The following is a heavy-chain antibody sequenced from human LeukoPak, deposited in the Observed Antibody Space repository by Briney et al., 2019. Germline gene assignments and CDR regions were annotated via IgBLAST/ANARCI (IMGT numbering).Heavy chain of an antibody. Sequence: GGSLRLSCAASGFTVSSNYMSWVRQAPGKGLEWVADINQDGSEEYYLQSVRGRFTVSRDNAQNAVFLQMTNLRADDTAVYYCARWKMELQRNAFDFWGQGTVVTVSS. CDR3: ARWKMELQRNAFDF. CDR1: GFTVSSNY. D-gene: IGHD1-26*01. V-gene: IGHV3-7*01. J-gene: IGHJ3*01. CDR2: INQDGSEE.